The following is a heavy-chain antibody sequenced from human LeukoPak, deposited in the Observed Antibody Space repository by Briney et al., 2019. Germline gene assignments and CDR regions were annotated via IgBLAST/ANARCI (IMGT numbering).Heavy chain of an antibody. D-gene: IGHD6-13*01. Sequence: GASVKVSCKASGGTFSSYAISWVRQAPGQGLEWMGGIIPIFGTANYAQKFQGRVTITADESTSTAYMELSSLRSEDTAVYYCARGPAAEDDWFDPWGQGTLVTVSS. J-gene: IGHJ5*02. CDR2: IIPIFGTA. CDR1: GGTFSSYA. V-gene: IGHV1-69*13. CDR3: ARGPAAEDDWFDP.